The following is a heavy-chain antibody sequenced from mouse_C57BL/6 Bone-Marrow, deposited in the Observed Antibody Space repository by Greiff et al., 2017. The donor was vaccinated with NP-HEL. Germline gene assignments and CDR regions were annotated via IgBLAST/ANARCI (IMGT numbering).Heavy chain of an antibody. V-gene: IGHV1-63*01. CDR2: IYPGGGYT. Sequence: QVQLKESGAELVRPGTSVKMSCKASGYTFTNYWIGWAKQRPGHGLEWIGDIYPGGGYTNYNEKFKGKATLTADKSSSTAYMQFSSLTSEDSAIYYCARWRYYGSSSYFDYWGQGTTLTVSS. J-gene: IGHJ2*01. CDR3: ARWRYYGSSSYFDY. CDR1: GYTFTNYW. D-gene: IGHD1-1*01.